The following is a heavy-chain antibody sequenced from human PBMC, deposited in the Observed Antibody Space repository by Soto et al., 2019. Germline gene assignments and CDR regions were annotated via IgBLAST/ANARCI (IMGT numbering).Heavy chain of an antibody. CDR2: IRSKTNNYAT. Sequence: LRLSCAASGFTFSGSAMHWVRQASGKGLEWVGRIRSKTNNYATAYAASVKGRFTISRDDSKNTAYLQMNSLKTEDTAVYYCTRRVAVAGTDYYGMDVWGQGTTVTVSS. CDR3: TRRVAVAGTDYYGMDV. CDR1: GFTFSGSA. J-gene: IGHJ6*02. V-gene: IGHV3-73*01. D-gene: IGHD6-19*01.